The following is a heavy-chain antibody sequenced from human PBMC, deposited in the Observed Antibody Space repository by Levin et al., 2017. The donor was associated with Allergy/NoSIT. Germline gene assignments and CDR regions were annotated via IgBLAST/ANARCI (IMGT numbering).Heavy chain of an antibody. J-gene: IGHJ6*03. CDR1: GFPFSSFA. CDR3: ARDGHSSSWYYYYYYMDV. CDR2: ISYDGRNK. D-gene: IGHD6-13*01. Sequence: LSLTCAASGFPFSSFAIHWVRQAPGKGLEWVAIISYDGRNKYYADSVKGRFTISRDNSNDTLYLQMNSLRGEDTAVYYCARDGHSSSWYYYYYYMDVWGKGTAVTVSS. V-gene: IGHV3-30-3*01.